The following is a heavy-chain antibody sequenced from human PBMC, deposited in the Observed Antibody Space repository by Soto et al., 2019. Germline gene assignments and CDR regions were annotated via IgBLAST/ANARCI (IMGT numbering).Heavy chain of an antibody. V-gene: IGHV1-18*01. Sequence: GASVKVSCKASGYTFSSYTIIWVRQAPGQGLEWMGWISAYNGDTNYAQKFQGRVTMTTDTSTSTAYMDLRSLRSDDTAVYYCARDDYGDAYFQHWGQGTLVTVSS. CDR3: ARDDYGDAYFQH. CDR1: GYTFSSYT. J-gene: IGHJ1*01. CDR2: ISAYNGDT. D-gene: IGHD4-17*01.